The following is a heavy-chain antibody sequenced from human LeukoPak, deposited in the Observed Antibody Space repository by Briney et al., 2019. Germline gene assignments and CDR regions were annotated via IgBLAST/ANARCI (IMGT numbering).Heavy chain of an antibody. V-gene: IGHV1-46*04. CDR1: GYTFTSYY. J-gene: IGHJ4*02. CDR3: ARVSTQDPIYYGAGRYDY. Sequence: ASVKVSCKAFGYTFTSYYLHWVRQAPGQGLEWMGIINPSGGGISYAQKLQGRVTMTSDTSTSTVYMELSSLRSEDTAVYFCARVSTQDPIYYGAGRYDYWGQGTLVTVSS. D-gene: IGHD3-10*01. CDR2: INPSGGGI.